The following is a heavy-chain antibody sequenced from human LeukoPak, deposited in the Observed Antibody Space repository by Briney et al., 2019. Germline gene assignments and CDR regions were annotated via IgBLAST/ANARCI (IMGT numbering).Heavy chain of an antibody. CDR2: ISGSGGST. CDR3: AKGGYSRGFDP. J-gene: IGHJ5*02. D-gene: IGHD3-10*01. V-gene: IGHV3-23*01. CDR1: GFTFSSDA. Sequence: GGSLRLSCAASGFTFSSDAMSWVRQAPGKGVEWVSAISGSGGSTYYADSVKGRFTISRANSKTTLYLQMNSLRAEDTAVYSCAKGGYSRGFDPWGQGTLVTVSS.